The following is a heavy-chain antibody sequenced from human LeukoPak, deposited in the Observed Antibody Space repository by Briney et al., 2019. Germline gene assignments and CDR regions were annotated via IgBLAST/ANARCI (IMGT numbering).Heavy chain of an antibody. D-gene: IGHD3-10*01. CDR1: GGSFSGYY. V-gene: IGHV4-34*01. CDR2: INHSGST. Sequence: SETLSLTCAVYGGSFSGYYWSWIRQPPGKGLEWIGEINHSGSTNYNPSLKSRVTISVDTSKNQFSLKLSSVTAADTAVYYCARGEGVRGERPSYYYGSGSYSFWFDPWGQGTLVTVSS. J-gene: IGHJ5*02. CDR3: ARGEGVRGERPSYYYGSGSYSFWFDP.